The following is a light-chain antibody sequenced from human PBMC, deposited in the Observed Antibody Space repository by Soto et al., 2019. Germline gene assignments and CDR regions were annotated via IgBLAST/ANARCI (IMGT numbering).Light chain of an antibody. CDR3: QQYGSSPMYI. V-gene: IGKV3-20*01. Sequence: EIVLTQSPGTLSLSPGERATLSCRASQSVSSSHLAWYQQKPGRAPRLLIYGASSRATGIPDRFSGSGSGTDFTLTISRLEPEDFALYYCQQYGSSPMYIFGQGTKLEI. J-gene: IGKJ2*01. CDR2: GAS. CDR1: QSVSSSH.